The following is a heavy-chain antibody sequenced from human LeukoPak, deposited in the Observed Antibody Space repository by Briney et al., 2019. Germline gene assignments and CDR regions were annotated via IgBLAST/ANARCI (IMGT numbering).Heavy chain of an antibody. CDR3: ARCSAVGAPDWDYFDL. J-gene: IGHJ4*02. CDR1: GFTFSDYE. V-gene: IGHV3-48*03. CDR2: IPGSGSTK. Sequence: GGSLRLSCTASGFTFSDYEMNWVRQAPGDGLEWVSYIPGSGSTKYYADSVKGRFTISRDNAKNSLYLQMNSLRAEDTAVYYCARCSAVGAPDWDYFDLWGQGTLVTVSS. D-gene: IGHD2-15*01.